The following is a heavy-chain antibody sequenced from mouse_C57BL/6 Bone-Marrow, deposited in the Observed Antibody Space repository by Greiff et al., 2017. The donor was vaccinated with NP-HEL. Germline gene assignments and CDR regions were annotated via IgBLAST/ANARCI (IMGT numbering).Heavy chain of an antibody. J-gene: IGHJ4*01. CDR1: GYTFTNYW. V-gene: IGHV1-63*01. Sequence: VKLMESGAELVRPGTSVKMSCKASGYTFTNYWIGWAKQRPGHGLEWIGDIYPGGGYTNYNEKFKGKATLTADKSSSTAYMQFSSLTSEDSAIYYCAREDLLYAMDYWGQGTSVTVSS. CDR2: IYPGGGYT. CDR3: AREDLLYAMDY.